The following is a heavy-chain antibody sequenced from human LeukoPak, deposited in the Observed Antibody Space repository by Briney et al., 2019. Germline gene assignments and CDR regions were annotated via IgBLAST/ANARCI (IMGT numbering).Heavy chain of an antibody. CDR2: ISSDGNDK. Sequence: RAGGSLRLSCVASGVTFRSYGMHWVRQAPGKGLEGVALISSDGNDKLYGDSVRGRFIITRDDSKITLYLQMNSLITEETAVYYCTTKVIRGNSGDDYDDWGQGTLVTVSS. D-gene: IGHD5-12*01. CDR3: TTKVIRGNSGDDYDD. CDR1: GVTFRSYG. V-gene: IGHV3-30*03. J-gene: IGHJ4*02.